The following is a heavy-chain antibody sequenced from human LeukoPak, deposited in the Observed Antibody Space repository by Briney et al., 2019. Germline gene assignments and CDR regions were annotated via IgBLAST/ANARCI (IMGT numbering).Heavy chain of an antibody. CDR1: GGSISSYY. Sequence: SETLSLTCTVSGGSISSYYWSWIRQPPGKGLEWIGYIYYSGSTNYNPSLKSRVTISVDTSKNQFSLKLSSVTAADTAVYYCARDATYYYGSGPVGGAFDIWGQGTMVTVSS. CDR2: IYYSGST. CDR3: ARDATYYYGSGPVGGAFDI. J-gene: IGHJ3*02. D-gene: IGHD3-10*01. V-gene: IGHV4-59*12.